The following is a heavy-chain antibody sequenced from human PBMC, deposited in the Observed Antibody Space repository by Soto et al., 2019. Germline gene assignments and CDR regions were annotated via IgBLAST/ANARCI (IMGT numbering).Heavy chain of an antibody. Sequence: GGSLRLSCAASGFTFSSYAMSWVRQAPGKGLEWVSAISGSGGSTYYADSVKGRFTISRDNSKNTLYLQMNSLRAEDTAVYYSAKGVTPKHNNYYGSGSYLYYFDYWGQGTLVTVSS. V-gene: IGHV3-23*01. J-gene: IGHJ4*02. D-gene: IGHD3-10*01. CDR2: ISGSGGST. CDR1: GFTFSSYA. CDR3: AKGVTPKHNNYYGSGSYLYYFDY.